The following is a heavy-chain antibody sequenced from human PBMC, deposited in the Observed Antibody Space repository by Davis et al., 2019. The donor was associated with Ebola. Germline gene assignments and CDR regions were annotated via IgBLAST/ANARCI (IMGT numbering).Heavy chain of an antibody. CDR1: GGTFSSYA. CDR2: IIPILGIA. CDR3: ARGLIAGPIDY. D-gene: IGHD1-26*01. J-gene: IGHJ4*02. V-gene: IGHV1-69*04. Sequence: AASVKVSCKASGGTFSSYAISWVRQAPGQGLEWMGRIIPILGIANYAQKFQGRVTITADKSTSTAYMELSSLRSEDTAVYYCARGLIAGPIDYWGQGTLVTVSS.